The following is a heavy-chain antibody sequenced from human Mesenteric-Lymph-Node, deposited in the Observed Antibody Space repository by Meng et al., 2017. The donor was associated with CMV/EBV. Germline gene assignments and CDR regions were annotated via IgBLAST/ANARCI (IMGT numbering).Heavy chain of an antibody. CDR2: INPSGGST. CDR1: GYTFTSYY. J-gene: IGHJ6*02. D-gene: IGHD1-7*01. Sequence: ASVKVSCKASGYTFTSYYMHWVRQAPGQGLEWMGIINPSGGSTSYAQKFQGRVTMTRDTSTSTVYMELSSLRSEDTAAYYCAREFLTGTTFVQPYYYYGMDVWGQGTTVTVSS. V-gene: IGHV1-46*01. CDR3: AREFLTGTTFVQPYYYYGMDV.